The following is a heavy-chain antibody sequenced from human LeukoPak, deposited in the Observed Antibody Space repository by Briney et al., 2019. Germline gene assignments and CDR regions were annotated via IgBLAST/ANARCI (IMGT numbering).Heavy chain of an antibody. J-gene: IGHJ4*02. V-gene: IGHV3-48*03. D-gene: IGHD1-26*01. CDR3: ASWGEGALDN. Sequence: PGKSLRLSCAASGFTFSSYEMNWVRQAPGKGLEWVSYISSSGSTIYYANSVKGRFTISRDNAKKSLYLQMNSLRVEDTGVYYCASWGEGALDNWGQGTLVTVSS. CDR1: GFTFSSYE. CDR2: ISSSGSTI.